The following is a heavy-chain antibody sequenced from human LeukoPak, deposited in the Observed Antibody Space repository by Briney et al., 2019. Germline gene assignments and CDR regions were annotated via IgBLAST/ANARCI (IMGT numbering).Heavy chain of an antibody. V-gene: IGHV3-7*01. CDR3: ARSRAATGWFDP. D-gene: IGHD6-25*01. J-gene: IGHJ5*02. Sequence: GGSLRLSCAASGFTFSRYWMSWVRQAPGKGLEWVANIKQDGSEKYYVDSVKGRFTISRDNAKNSLYLQMNSLRAEDTAVYYCARSRAATGWFDPWGQGTLVTVSS. CDR1: GFTFSRYW. CDR2: IKQDGSEK.